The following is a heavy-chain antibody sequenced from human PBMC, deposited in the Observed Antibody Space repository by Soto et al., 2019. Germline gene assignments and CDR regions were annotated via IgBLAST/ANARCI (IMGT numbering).Heavy chain of an antibody. CDR2: IIPIFGTA. V-gene: IGHV1-69*06. J-gene: IGHJ4*02. CDR3: ARLSSGPSDY. D-gene: IGHD6-19*01. CDR1: GGTFSSYA. Sequence: SVKVSCKASGGTFSSYAISWLRQAPGQGLEWMGGIIPIFGTANYAQKFQGRVTITADKSTSTAYMGLSSLRSEDTAVYYCARLSSGPSDYWGQGTLVTVSS.